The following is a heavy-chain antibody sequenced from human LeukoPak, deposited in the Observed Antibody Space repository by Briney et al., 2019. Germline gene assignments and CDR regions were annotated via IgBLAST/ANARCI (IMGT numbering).Heavy chain of an antibody. CDR2: INPSGGST. Sequence: ASVKVSCKASGYTFTSYGISWVRQAPGQGLEWMGIINPSGGSTSYAQKFQGRVTMTRDTSTSTVYMELSSLRSEDTAMYYCARDIGRPEGGYYYMDVWGKGTTVIVSS. J-gene: IGHJ6*03. D-gene: IGHD1-26*01. V-gene: IGHV1-46*01. CDR3: ARDIGRPEGGYYYMDV. CDR1: GYTFTSYG.